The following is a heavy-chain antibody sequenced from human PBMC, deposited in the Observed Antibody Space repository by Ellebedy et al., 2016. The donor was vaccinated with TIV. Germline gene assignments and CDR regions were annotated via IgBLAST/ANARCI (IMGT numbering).Heavy chain of an antibody. CDR3: TSVVFHTSGVDV. Sequence: GESLKISCAASGFTFSVSAMHWVRQASGKGLEWVGLIRSKTNNYAAAYAASVKGRFTISRDDSKNTAYLQMNSLKTEDTAVYYCTSVVFHTSGVDVWGQGTTVTVSS. J-gene: IGHJ6*02. D-gene: IGHD6-19*01. CDR1: GFTFSVSA. CDR2: IRSKTNNYAA. V-gene: IGHV3-73*01.